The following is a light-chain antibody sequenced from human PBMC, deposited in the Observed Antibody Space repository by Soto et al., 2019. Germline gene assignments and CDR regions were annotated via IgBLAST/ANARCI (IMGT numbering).Light chain of an antibody. CDR1: QSVSSN. V-gene: IGKV3-15*01. CDR3: QQYNNWPPWT. Sequence: EIVMTQSPSTLSVSTGERATLSCRASQSVSSNLAWYQQKPGHAPRLLIYGASTRATGIPARFSGSGSGTEFTLTISSLQSEDFAVYYCQQYNNWPPWTFGQGTKVDIK. J-gene: IGKJ1*01. CDR2: GAS.